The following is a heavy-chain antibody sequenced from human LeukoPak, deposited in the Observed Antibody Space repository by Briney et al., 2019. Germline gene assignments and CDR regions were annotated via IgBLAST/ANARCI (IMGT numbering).Heavy chain of an antibody. D-gene: IGHD1-26*01. J-gene: IGHJ4*02. CDR3: ARGNVGARDYYFDY. CDR1: GFTFSSYS. CDR2: ISSSSSYI. V-gene: IGHV3-21*01. Sequence: GGSLRLSCAASGFTFSSYSMNWVRQAPGKGLEWVSSISSSSSYIYYADSVKGRFTIPRDNAKNSLYLQMNSLRAEDTAVYYCARGNVGARDYYFDYWGQGTLVTVSS.